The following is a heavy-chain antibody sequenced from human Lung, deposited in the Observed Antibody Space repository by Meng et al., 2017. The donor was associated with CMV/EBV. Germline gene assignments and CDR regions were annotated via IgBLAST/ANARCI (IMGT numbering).Heavy chain of an antibody. CDR2: INPSDNTT. J-gene: IGHJ4*02. CDR1: GYTLTNYY. Sequence: ASXXVSCKASGYTLTNYYIHWVRQAPGQGLEWMGIINPSDNTTIYAQKFQGRVTMTRDTSTSTVYMELSSLRSDDTALYYCARDLGYSSSWYFQYYFDCWGPGTXVTGSS. D-gene: IGHD6-13*01. V-gene: IGHV1-46*01. CDR3: ARDLGYSSSWYFQYYFDC.